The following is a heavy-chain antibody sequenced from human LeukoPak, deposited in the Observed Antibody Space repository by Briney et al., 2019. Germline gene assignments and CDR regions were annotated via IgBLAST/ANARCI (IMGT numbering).Heavy chain of an antibody. CDR1: EFTFSIYW. J-gene: IGHJ4*02. D-gene: IGHD1-1*01. CDR3: ARSPATGTVDY. V-gene: IGHV3-7*01. Sequence: GGSLRLSCAASEFTFSIYWMSWVRQAPGKGLEWVANINQDGSDQYYVDSVKGRFTISRDNAKNSLYLQMNSLRAEDPAVYYCARSPATGTVDYWGQGTLVTVSS. CDR2: INQDGSDQ.